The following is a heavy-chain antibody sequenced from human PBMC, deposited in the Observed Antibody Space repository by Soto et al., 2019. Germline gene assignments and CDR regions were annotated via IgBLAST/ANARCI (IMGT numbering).Heavy chain of an antibody. CDR3: AKRRGGGGY. D-gene: IGHD3-10*01. J-gene: IGHJ4*02. CDR1: GFTVSNNY. V-gene: IGHV3-53*01. Sequence: EVQLVESGGGLIQPGGSLRLSCAVSGFTVSNNYMSWVRQAPGKGLEGVSVIYSGGYTAYGDSVKGRFTISRDNSKNTFYLKMNSLGGHDAAVFYCAKRRGGGGYWGQGTLVTVSS. CDR2: IYSGGYT.